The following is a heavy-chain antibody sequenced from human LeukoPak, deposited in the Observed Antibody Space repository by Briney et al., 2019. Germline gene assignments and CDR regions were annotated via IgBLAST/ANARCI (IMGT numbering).Heavy chain of an antibody. CDR1: GFTFSSYG. D-gene: IGHD2-15*01. CDR2: ISYDGSNK. CDR3: ANRLGYCSGGSCYSAAFDI. V-gene: IGHV3-30*18. J-gene: IGHJ3*02. Sequence: GGSLRLSCAASGFTFSSYGMHWVRQAPGKGLEWVAVISYDGSNKYYADSVKGRFTIPRDNSKNTLYLQMNSLRAEDTAVYYCANRLGYCSGGSCYSAAFDIWGQGTMVTVSS.